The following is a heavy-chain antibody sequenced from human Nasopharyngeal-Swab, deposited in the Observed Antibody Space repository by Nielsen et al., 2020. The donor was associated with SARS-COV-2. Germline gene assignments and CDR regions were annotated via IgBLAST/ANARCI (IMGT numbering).Heavy chain of an antibody. CDR3: TREGIVVVVAATDRFDY. D-gene: IGHD2-15*01. V-gene: IGHV3-49*03. CDR1: GFTFGDYA. J-gene: IGHJ4*02. CDR2: IRSKAYGGTT. Sequence: GESLKISCTASGFTFGDYAMSWFRKAPGKGLEWVGFIRSKAYGGTTEYAASVKGRFTISRDDSKSIAYLQMNSLKTEDTAVYYCTREGIVVVVAATDRFDYWGQGTLVTVSS.